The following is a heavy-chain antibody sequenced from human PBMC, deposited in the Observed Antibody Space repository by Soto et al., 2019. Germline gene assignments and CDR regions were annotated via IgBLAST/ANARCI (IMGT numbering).Heavy chain of an antibody. CDR3: ARGYYDSSGIWPVHFDY. CDR2: IYYSGST. V-gene: IGHV4-30-4*01. D-gene: IGHD3-22*01. Sequence: PSETLSLTCTVSGGSISSGDYYWSWIRQPPGKGLEWIGCIYYSGSTYYNPSLKSRVTISVDTSKNQFSLKLSSVTAADTAVYYCARGYYDSSGIWPVHFDYWGQGTLVTGSS. CDR1: GGSISSGDYY. J-gene: IGHJ4*02.